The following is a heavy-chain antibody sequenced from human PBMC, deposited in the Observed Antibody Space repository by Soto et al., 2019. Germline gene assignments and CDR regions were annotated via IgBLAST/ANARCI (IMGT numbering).Heavy chain of an antibody. CDR2: IIPIFGTA. J-gene: IGHJ4*02. D-gene: IGHD1-26*01. CDR3: ARGDRAYSGSQGLFDY. Sequence: QVQLVQSGAEVKKPGSSVKVSCKASGGTFSSYAISWVRQAPGQGLEWMGGIIPIFGTANYAQKFQGRVTITADASQSTAHMELSSLTAEDTAVYYWARGDRAYSGSQGLFDYWGQGTLVTVSS. V-gene: IGHV1-69*12. CDR1: GGTFSSYA.